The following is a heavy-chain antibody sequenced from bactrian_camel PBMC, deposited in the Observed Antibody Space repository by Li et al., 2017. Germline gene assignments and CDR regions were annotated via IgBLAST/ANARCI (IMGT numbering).Heavy chain of an antibody. CDR2: LPSLFRAA. CDR3: GVDYTGVGVNWLKVLTDYGH. J-gene: IGHJ4*01. CDR1: GITFSRHD. V-gene: IGHV3S6*01. Sequence: QVQLVESGGGLVQPGESLRLSCVATGITFSRHDMSWVRQAPGKEVEWVAGITGLPSLFRAASYADSVKGRFTISRDNAKNTLYLQMNNLKPEDTAIYFCGVDYTGVGVNWLKVLTDYGHWGQGTQVTVS. D-gene: IGHD3*01.